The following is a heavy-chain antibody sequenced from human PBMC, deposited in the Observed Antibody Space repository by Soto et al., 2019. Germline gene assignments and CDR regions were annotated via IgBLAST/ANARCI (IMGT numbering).Heavy chain of an antibody. CDR3: ARGSTCSSTSCYSYIWFDP. J-gene: IGHJ5*02. V-gene: IGHV4-30-2*01. CDR1: GGSISSGGYS. Sequence: SETLSLTCAVSGGSISSGGYSWSWIRQPPGKGLEWIGYIYHSGSTYYNPSLKSRVTISVDRSKNQFSLKLSSVTAADTAVYYCARGSTCSSTSCYSYIWFDPWGQGTLVTVSS. D-gene: IGHD2-2*01. CDR2: IYHSGST.